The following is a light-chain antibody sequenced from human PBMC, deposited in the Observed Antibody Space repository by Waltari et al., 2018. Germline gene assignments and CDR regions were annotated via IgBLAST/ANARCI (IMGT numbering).Light chain of an antibody. Sequence: DIQMTQSPSSLSASVGDRVTITCRASQSISSYLNWYQQRPGKAPKLLISSASSLQSGVPSRFIGSGSGTDFTLTISSLQPEDIATYYCQHSYTTPLTFGPGSKVEIK. CDR3: QHSYTTPLT. CDR1: QSISSY. CDR2: SAS. V-gene: IGKV1-39*01. J-gene: IGKJ3*01.